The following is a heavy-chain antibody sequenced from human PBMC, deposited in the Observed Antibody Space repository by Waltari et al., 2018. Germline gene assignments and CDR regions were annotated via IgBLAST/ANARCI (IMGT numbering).Heavy chain of an antibody. CDR3: ARERHRLMEVGYLMALDP. J-gene: IGHJ5*02. V-gene: IGHV1-18*01. Sequence: QVQLVQSGAEVTKPGASVKVSCRASGYTFRDFGISCVRQAPGHGLEWLGWISANNGNTNHAQKFQGRLIMTKDTSTTTVYMELNYLTSDDTAVYYCARERHRLMEVGYLMALDPWGQGTLVTVSS. CDR2: ISANNGNT. CDR1: GYTFRDFG. D-gene: IGHD3-3*01.